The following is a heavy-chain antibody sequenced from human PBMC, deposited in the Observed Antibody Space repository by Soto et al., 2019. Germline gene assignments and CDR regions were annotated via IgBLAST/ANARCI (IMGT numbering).Heavy chain of an antibody. CDR2: IHHSGST. Sequence: QVQLQESGPGPVRPSGTVSLTCAVSGVSISSDNWWSWVRQPPGKALEWIGEIHHSGSTNYNPSLKSRVTMSVVPSKDLFSLTLNSVTAADTAFYYCARDQGSLPGDWGQGTLVSVSS. V-gene: IGHV4-4*02. D-gene: IGHD6-13*01. CDR1: GVSISSDNW. CDR3: ARDQGSLPGD. J-gene: IGHJ4*02.